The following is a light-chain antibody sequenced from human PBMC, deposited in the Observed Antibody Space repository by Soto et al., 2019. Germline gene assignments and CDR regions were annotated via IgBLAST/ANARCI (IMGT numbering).Light chain of an antibody. CDR3: QQYGSAPGT. CDR1: QRVRSRY. V-gene: IGKV3-20*01. CDR2: GAS. J-gene: IGKJ1*01. Sequence: VLPQSXGTVSLSAREXXXXXXXASQRVRSRYLARYQHRXGRAPKLLIYGASXRATGIPARFSGSGSATEFTLTISRLEPEDFAVYYCQQYGSAPGTFGQGTKVDIK.